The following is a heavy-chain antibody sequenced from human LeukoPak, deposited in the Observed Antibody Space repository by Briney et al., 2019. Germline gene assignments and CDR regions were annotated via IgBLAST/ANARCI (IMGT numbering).Heavy chain of an antibody. CDR3: SEGYFEPFAH. V-gene: IGHV4-59*02. CDR2: LSYTGKT. J-gene: IGHJ4*02. CDR1: GASVSSSH. Sequence: PSETLSLTCLVSGASVSSSHWNWIRHLPGKGLEWIGWLSYTGKTDYNPSLTSRVTMSLDTSKNQVSLKLTSLTAADTAVYYCSEGYFEPFAHWGQGILVTVSS. D-gene: IGHD5-24*01.